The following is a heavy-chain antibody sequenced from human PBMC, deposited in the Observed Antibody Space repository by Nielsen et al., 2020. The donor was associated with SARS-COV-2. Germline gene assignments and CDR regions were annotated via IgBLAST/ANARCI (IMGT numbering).Heavy chain of an antibody. CDR3: AKARLVVPAARRNYYYYGMDV. CDR2: ISGSGGST. Sequence: GESLKISCAASGFTFSSYAMSWVRQAPGKGLEWASAISGSGGSTYYADSVKGRFTISRDNSKNTLYLQMNSLRAEDTAVYHCAKARLVVPAARRNYYYYGMDVWGQGTTVTVSS. J-gene: IGHJ6*02. CDR1: GFTFSSYA. D-gene: IGHD2-2*01. V-gene: IGHV3-23*01.